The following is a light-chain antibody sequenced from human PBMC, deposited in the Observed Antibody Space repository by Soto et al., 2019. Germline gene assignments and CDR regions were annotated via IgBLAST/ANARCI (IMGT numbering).Light chain of an antibody. CDR1: QSISSW. J-gene: IGKJ1*01. Sequence: DIQMTQSPSTLSASVGDRVTITCRASQSISSWLAWYQQKPGKAPNLLIFKASSLESGVPSRFSGSGSGTEFPLTISSLQPDDVETYYCQQFNNYPWTFGQGTRVEI. CDR3: QQFNNYPWT. V-gene: IGKV1-5*03. CDR2: KAS.